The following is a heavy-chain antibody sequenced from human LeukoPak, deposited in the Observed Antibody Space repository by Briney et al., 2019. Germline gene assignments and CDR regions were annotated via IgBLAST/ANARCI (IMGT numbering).Heavy chain of an antibody. CDR2: IYYSGST. J-gene: IGHJ5*02. Sequence: SETLSLTCTVSGGSISSYYWSWIRQPPGKGLEWIEYIYYSGSTNYNPSLKSRVTISVDTSKNQFSLKLSSVTAADTAVYYCARFARWFDLWGQGTLATVSS. CDR1: GGSISSYY. CDR3: ARFARWFDL. V-gene: IGHV4-59*01.